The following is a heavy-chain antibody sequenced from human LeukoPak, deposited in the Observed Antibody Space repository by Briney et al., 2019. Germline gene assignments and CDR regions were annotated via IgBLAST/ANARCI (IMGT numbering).Heavy chain of an antibody. J-gene: IGHJ4*02. V-gene: IGHV4-59*08. Sequence: SETLSLTCTVSGGSISSYYWSWIRQPPGKGLEWIGYIYYSGSTNYNPSLKSRVTISVDTSKNQFSLKLSSVTAADTAVYYCATTRREDGSGSFDYWCQGTLVTVSS. CDR1: GGSISSYY. CDR3: ATTRREDGSGSFDY. CDR2: IYYSGST. D-gene: IGHD3-10*01.